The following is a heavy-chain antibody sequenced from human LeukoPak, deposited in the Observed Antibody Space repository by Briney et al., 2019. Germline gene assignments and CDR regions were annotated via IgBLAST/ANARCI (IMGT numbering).Heavy chain of an antibody. J-gene: IGHJ3*02. Sequence: ASVKVSCKASGYTFTSYGISWVRQAPGQGLEWMGWISAYNGNTNYAQKLQGRVTITADESTSTAYMELSSLRSEDTAVYYCARTTYYDILTGYYKPLGAFDIWGQGTMVTVSS. D-gene: IGHD3-9*01. CDR3: ARTTYYDILTGYYKPLGAFDI. CDR1: GYTFTSYG. CDR2: ISAYNGNT. V-gene: IGHV1-18*01.